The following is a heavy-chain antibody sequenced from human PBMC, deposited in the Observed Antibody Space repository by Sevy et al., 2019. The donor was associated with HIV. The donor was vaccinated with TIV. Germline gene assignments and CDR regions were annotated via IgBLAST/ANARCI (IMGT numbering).Heavy chain of an antibody. V-gene: IGHV1-2*02. CDR3: ARQPPPHYDSSGYHAWFDP. CDR1: GYTFTGYY. D-gene: IGHD3-22*01. J-gene: IGHJ5*02. CDR2: INPNRGGT. Sequence: ASVKVSCKASGYTFTGYYMHWVRQAPGQGLEWMGWINPNRGGTNYAQKFQGRVTMTRDTSISTAYMELSRLRSDDTAVYYCARQPPPHYDSSGYHAWFDPWGQGTLVTVSS.